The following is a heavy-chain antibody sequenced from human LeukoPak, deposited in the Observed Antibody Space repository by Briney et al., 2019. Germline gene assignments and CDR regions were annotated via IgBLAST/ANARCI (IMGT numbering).Heavy chain of an antibody. D-gene: IGHD3-22*01. CDR1: GFTFSSYW. CDR2: ISSSGSTI. CDR3: ARDLYDSSGFWLDY. Sequence: PGGSLRLSCAASGFTFSSYWMSWVRQAPGKGLEWVSYISSSGSTIYYADSVKGRFTISRDNAKNSLYLQMNSLRAEDTAVYYCARDLYDSSGFWLDYWGQGTLVTVSS. J-gene: IGHJ4*02. V-gene: IGHV3-48*04.